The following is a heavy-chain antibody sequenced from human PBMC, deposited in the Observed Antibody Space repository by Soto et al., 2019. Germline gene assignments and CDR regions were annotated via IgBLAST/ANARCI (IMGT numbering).Heavy chain of an antibody. Sequence: QVQLVQSGAEVRKPGSSVKVSCKASGGTFSTSAMNWVRQAPGQGLEWMGSIIPVFGTATYAQSFQGRLTITAAGSTTTGYMELSSLRSEDTAVYYCATQLNGDLDFWGQGTLLIVSS. D-gene: IGHD7-27*01. CDR2: IIPVFGTA. J-gene: IGHJ4*02. CDR1: GGTFSTSA. CDR3: ATQLNGDLDF. V-gene: IGHV1-69*15.